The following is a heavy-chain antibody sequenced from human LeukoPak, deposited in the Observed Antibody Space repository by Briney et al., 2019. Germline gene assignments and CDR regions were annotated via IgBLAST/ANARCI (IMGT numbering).Heavy chain of an antibody. Sequence: ASVKVSCKASGYTFTSYGISWVRQAPGQGLEWMGWISAHNGNTNYAQKLQGRVTMTTDTSTSTAYMELRSLRSDDTAVYYCARPHCSSTSCQNWFDPWGQGTLVTVSS. J-gene: IGHJ5*02. CDR1: GYTFTSYG. CDR3: ARPHCSSTSCQNWFDP. D-gene: IGHD2-2*01. CDR2: ISAHNGNT. V-gene: IGHV1-18*01.